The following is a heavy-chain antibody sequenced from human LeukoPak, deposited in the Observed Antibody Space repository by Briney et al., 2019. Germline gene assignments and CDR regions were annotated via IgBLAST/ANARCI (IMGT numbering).Heavy chain of an antibody. V-gene: IGHV3-53*01. CDR1: GFTVSSNY. J-gene: IGHJ4*02. CDR2: IYSGGST. CDR3: ARDGTGDRWGHFHY. D-gene: IGHD7-27*01. Sequence: QSGGSLRLSCAASGFTVSSNYMSWVRQAPGKGLEWVSVIYSGGSTYYADSVKGRFTISRDNSKNTLYLQMNSLRAEDTAVYYCARDGTGDRWGHFHYWGQGTLVTVSS.